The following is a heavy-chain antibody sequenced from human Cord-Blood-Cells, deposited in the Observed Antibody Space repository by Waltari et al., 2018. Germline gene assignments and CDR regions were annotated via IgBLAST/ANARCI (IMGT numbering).Heavy chain of an antibody. CDR2: IYSGGST. CDR3: ARGDYDSSGYYFDY. D-gene: IGHD3-22*01. CDR1: GFTVSSNY. J-gene: IGHJ4*02. Sequence: EVQLVESGGGLIQPGGSLRLSCAASGFTVSSNYMSWFRQAPGKGLEWVSVIYSGGSTYYADSVKGRFTISRDNSKNTLYLQMNSLRAEDTAVYYCARGDYDSSGYYFDYWGQGTLVTVSS. V-gene: IGHV3-53*01.